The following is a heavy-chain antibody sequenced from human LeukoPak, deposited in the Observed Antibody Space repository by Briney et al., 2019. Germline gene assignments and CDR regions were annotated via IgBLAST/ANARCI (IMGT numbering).Heavy chain of an antibody. CDR1: GFTFSSYA. V-gene: IGHV3-23*01. J-gene: IGHJ4*02. D-gene: IGHD3-9*01. CDR2: ISGSGGST. CDR3: ATTPYYDILTGYPTGFDY. Sequence: GGSLRLSCAASGFTFSSYAMSWVRQAPGKGLEWVSAISGSGGSTYYADSVKGRFTISRDNSKNALYLQMNSLRAEDTAVYYCATTPYYDILTGYPTGFDYWGQGTLVTVSS.